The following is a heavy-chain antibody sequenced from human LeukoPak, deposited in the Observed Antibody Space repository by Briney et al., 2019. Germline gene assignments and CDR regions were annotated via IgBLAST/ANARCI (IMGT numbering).Heavy chain of an antibody. V-gene: IGHV3-21*01. CDR2: ITSSGSYI. D-gene: IGHD6-13*01. CDR3: ARRGSSSWYGDY. CDR1: GFTFSSYS. J-gene: IGHJ4*02. Sequence: PGGSLRLSCAASGFTFSSYSMNWVRQAPGKGLEWVSSITSSGSYIFYADSVKGRFTISRDNAKNSLYLQMNTLRAEDTAVYYCARRGSSSWYGDYWGQGTLSPSPQ.